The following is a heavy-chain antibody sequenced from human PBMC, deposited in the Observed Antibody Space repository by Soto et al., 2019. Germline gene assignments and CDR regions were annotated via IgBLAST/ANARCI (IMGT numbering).Heavy chain of an antibody. CDR3: ARSLPALRYFDWFVKNWFDP. Sequence: GASVKVSCKASGYTFTSYGISWVRQAPGQGLEWMGWISAYNGNTNYAQKLQGRVTMTTDTSTSTAYMELRSLRSDDTAVYYCARSLPALRYFDWFVKNWFDPWGQGTLVTVSS. CDR1: GYTFTSYG. V-gene: IGHV1-18*01. CDR2: ISAYNGNT. D-gene: IGHD3-9*01. J-gene: IGHJ5*02.